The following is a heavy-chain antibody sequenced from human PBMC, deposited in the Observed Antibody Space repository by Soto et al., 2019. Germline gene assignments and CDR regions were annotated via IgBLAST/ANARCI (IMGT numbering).Heavy chain of an antibody. CDR3: ARDGARYGGNYNDYYFDY. J-gene: IGHJ4*02. D-gene: IGHD4-17*01. CDR2: IIPIFGRA. CDR1: GYTFTCYY. V-gene: IGHV1-69*13. Sequence: SVKVSCKASGYTFTCYYMHWVRQAPGQGLEWMGGIIPIFGRANYAQKFQGRVTMTADESISTAYMELSSLRSEDTAVYYCARDGARYGGNYNDYYFDYWGQGTLVTVSS.